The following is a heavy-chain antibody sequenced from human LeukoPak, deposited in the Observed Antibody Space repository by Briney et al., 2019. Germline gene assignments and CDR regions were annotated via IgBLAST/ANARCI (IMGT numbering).Heavy chain of an antibody. Sequence: GASVKVSCKASGYTFTSYGISWVRQAPGQGLELMGWISAYNGNTNYAQNLQGRVTMTTDTSTSTAYMDLRSMRSADTAVYSCARDLGAWFEAEWGTPRTYYGMDVWGQGTTVTVSS. CDR3: ARDLGAWFEAEWGTPRTYYGMDV. V-gene: IGHV1-18*01. J-gene: IGHJ6*02. CDR1: GYTFTSYG. D-gene: IGHD3-10*01. CDR2: ISAYNGNT.